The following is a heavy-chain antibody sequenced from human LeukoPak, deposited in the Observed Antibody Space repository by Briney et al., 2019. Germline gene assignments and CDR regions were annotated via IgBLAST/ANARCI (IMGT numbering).Heavy chain of an antibody. D-gene: IGHD3-16*01. CDR2: IGGSSSFV. J-gene: IGHJ4*02. V-gene: IGHV3-21*01. CDR3: ARVQGERRDY. Sequence: GGSLRLFCAASGFTFRTYTMNWVRQAPGKGLEWVSSIGGSSSFVFYADSVKGRFTISRDNAKNSLYLQMNSLRVEDTAMYYCARVQGERRDYWGQGTLVTVSS. CDR1: GFTFRTYT.